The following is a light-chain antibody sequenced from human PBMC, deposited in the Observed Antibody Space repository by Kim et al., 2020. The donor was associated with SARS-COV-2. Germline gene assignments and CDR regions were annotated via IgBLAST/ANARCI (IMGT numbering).Light chain of an antibody. Sequence: EIVLTQSPATLSLSPGERATLSCRASQSVSSQLAWYQQKPGQAPRLLIYDASNRATGIPSRFSGSGSGTDFTLTISSLEPEDFAVYYCQQRSIWPLTFGGGTKVDIK. CDR3: QQRSIWPLT. J-gene: IGKJ4*01. V-gene: IGKV3-11*01. CDR2: DAS. CDR1: QSVSSQ.